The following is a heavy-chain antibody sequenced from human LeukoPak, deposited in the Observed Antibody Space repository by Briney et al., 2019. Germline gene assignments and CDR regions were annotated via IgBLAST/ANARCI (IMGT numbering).Heavy chain of an antibody. CDR1: GFTFDDYA. Sequence: PGGSLRLSCAASGFTFDDYAMHWVRQAPGKGLEWVSAISWNSGSIGYADSVKGRFTISRDNAKNSLYLQMNSLRAEDTALYYCAKELWYAVAGDYFDYWGQGTLVTVSS. CDR2: ISWNSGSI. D-gene: IGHD5-18*01. J-gene: IGHJ4*02. V-gene: IGHV3-9*01. CDR3: AKELWYAVAGDYFDY.